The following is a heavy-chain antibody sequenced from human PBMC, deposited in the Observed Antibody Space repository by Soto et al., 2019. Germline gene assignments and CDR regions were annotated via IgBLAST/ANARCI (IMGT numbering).Heavy chain of an antibody. D-gene: IGHD3-10*01. CDR3: ARHPALYFLDY. V-gene: IGHV4-39*01. J-gene: IGHJ4*02. CDR2: IYYSGST. CDR1: GGSISSSSYC. Sequence: SETLSLTCTVSGGSISSSSYCWGWIRQPPGKGLEWIGSIYYSGSTYYNPPLKSRVTISVDTSKNQFSLKLSSVTAADTAVYYCARHPALYFLDYWGQGTLVTVSS.